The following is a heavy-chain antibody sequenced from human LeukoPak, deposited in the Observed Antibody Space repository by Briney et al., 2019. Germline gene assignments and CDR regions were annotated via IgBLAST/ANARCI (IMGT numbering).Heavy chain of an antibody. J-gene: IGHJ4*02. CDR1: GFTFSSYA. CDR3: AKDHPRITIFGVVIIGYFDY. Sequence: GGSLRLSCAASGFTFSSYAMSWVRQAPGKGLEWVSGISGSGGSTYYADSVKGRFTISRDNSKNTLYLQMNSLRAEDTAVYYCAKDHPRITIFGVVIIGYFDYWGQGTLVTVSS. D-gene: IGHD3-3*01. V-gene: IGHV3-23*01. CDR2: ISGSGGST.